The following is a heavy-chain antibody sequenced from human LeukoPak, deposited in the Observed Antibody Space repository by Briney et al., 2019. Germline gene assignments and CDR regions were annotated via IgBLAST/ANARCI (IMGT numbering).Heavy chain of an antibody. CDR1: GGSINSSNW. J-gene: IGHJ4*02. CDR3: ATSLAKKFDY. V-gene: IGHV4-4*02. CDR2: IYHSGTT. Sequence: PSGTLSLTCAVSGGSINSSNWWNWVRQPPGKGLEWIGEIYHSGTTNYNPSLKSRLTMSVDKSKNQFSLTLRSVTAADTSVYYCATSLAKKFDYWGQGTLVTVSS.